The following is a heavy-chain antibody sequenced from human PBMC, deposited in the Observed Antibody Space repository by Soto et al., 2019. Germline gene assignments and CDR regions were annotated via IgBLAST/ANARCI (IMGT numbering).Heavy chain of an antibody. D-gene: IGHD1-20*01. J-gene: IGHJ4*02. CDR2: INPGNSET. Sequence: PGESLKISCKGSGYSFINYWIGWVRQMPVKGLEWMAIINPGNSETRYSPAFQGQVTISADKSITTTYLQWDSLKASDTAIYYCTGTQHNSVVFCGQGTLVTVSS. V-gene: IGHV5-51*01. CDR3: TGTQHNSVVF. CDR1: GYSFINYW.